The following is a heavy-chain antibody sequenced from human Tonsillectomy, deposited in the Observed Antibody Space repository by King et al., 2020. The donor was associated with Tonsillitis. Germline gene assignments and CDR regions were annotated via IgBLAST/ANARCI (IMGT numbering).Heavy chain of an antibody. CDR2: IIPIFGTT. V-gene: IGHV1-69*06. J-gene: IGHJ5*02. D-gene: IGHD4-17*01. Sequence: VQLVESGAEVKKPGSSVKVSCTASGGLFISYAFSWVRQAPGQGLEWMGGIIPIFGTTNYAQRFQGRLTITADKSTSTAYMELSSLRSGDTAVYYCARTVGATTVTTWGLGRHWFDPWGQGTLGSVSS. CDR1: GGLFISYA. CDR3: ARTVGATTVTTWGLGRHWFDP.